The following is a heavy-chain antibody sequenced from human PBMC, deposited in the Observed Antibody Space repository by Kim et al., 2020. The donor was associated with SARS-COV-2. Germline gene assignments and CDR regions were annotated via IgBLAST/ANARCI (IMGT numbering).Heavy chain of an antibody. V-gene: IGHV4-39*01. J-gene: IGHJ4*02. CDR2: IYYSGRA. CDR1: GGSISSSSYY. CDR3: ASQYGGGSGSHFDY. D-gene: IGHD3-10*01. Sequence: SETLSLTCSVSGGSISSSSYYWGWIRQPPGKGLEWIGSIYYSGRAFYNPSLKGRVTMSVDTSKNQFSLKLSSVTAADTAVYYCASQYGGGSGSHFDYWGQGTLVTVSS.